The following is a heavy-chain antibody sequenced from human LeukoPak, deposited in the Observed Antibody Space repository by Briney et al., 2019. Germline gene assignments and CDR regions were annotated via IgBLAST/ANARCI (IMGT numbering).Heavy chain of an antibody. CDR2: ITSGSEYI. J-gene: IGHJ4*02. V-gene: IGHV3-21*01. CDR1: GFAFSDYS. CDR3: ASGGATVWGY. Sequence: GGSLRLSCAGSGFAFSDYSMNWVRQSPGKGLEWVSAITSGSEYIYYADSVKGRFTISRDNAQNSVYLQMNGLRVEDTAGYYCASGGATVWGYWGQGALVTVSS. D-gene: IGHD3-16*01.